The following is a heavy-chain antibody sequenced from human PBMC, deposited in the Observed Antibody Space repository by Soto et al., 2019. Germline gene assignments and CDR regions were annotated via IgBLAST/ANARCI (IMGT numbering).Heavy chain of an antibody. Sequence: GGSLRLSCAAPTFIFSTSWMTWVRQAPGKGLEWVANIKRDGSETHYADSVKGRFTISRDNAKNSLYLQMNSLRAGDTAVYYCARSRGSSGCRDAFDIWGQGTMVTVSS. J-gene: IGHJ3*02. CDR2: IKRDGSET. CDR1: TFIFSTSW. D-gene: IGHD6-19*01. V-gene: IGHV3-7*01. CDR3: ARSRGSSGCRDAFDI.